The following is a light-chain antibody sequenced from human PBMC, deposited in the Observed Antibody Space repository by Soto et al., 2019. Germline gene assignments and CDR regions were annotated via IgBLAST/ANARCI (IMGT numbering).Light chain of an antibody. J-gene: IGKJ1*01. CDR3: QQYNNWPPDRT. Sequence: EIVMTQSPATLSVSPGERATLSCRASQSVGSNLAWYQQTPGQAPRLLIYGASTRATGIPARFSGSGSGTEFTLTISSLQSEDFAVYCCQQYNNWPPDRTFGQGTKVEIK. CDR1: QSVGSN. CDR2: GAS. V-gene: IGKV3-15*01.